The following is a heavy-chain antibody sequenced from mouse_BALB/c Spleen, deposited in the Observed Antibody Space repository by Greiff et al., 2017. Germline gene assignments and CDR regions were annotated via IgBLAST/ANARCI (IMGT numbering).Heavy chain of an antibody. CDR3: AREQGGNYGTGYIDV. CDR2: INPYNDGT. J-gene: IGHJ1*01. D-gene: IGHD2-1*01. CDR1: GYTFTSYV. V-gene: IGHV1-14*01. Sequence: EVQLQQSGPELVKPGASVKMSCKASGYTFTSYVMHWVKQKPGQGLEWIGYINPYNDGTKYNEKFKGKATLTSDTSSSTAYMELSSLTSEDSAVYYCAREQGGNYGTGYIDVWGEGTTVTVSS.